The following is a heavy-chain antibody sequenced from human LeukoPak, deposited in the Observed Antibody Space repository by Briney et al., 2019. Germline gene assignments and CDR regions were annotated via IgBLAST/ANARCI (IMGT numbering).Heavy chain of an antibody. CDR2: IYYRSKWYS. V-gene: IGHV6-1*01. D-gene: IGHD2-8*01. CDR3: ARENGNWFDP. J-gene: IGHJ5*02. CDR1: GDTVSSNSAA. Sequence: SQTLSLTCAISGDTVSSNSAAWNWIRQSPSRGLEWLGRIYYRSKWYSDYAVSVKSRITVNPDTSKNQFSLQLNSVTPEDTAVYFCARENGNWFDPWGQGTLVTVSS.